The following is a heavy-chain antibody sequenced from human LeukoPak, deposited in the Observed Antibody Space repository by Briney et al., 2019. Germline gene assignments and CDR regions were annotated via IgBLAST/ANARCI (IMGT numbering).Heavy chain of an antibody. CDR1: GFTFSSYG. CDR2: IWYDGSNK. D-gene: IGHD6-19*01. CDR3: TRGRGDQWLDPFGY. Sequence: GGSLRLSCAASGFTFSSYGMHWVRQAPGKGLEWVAVIWYDGSNKYYADSVKGRFTISRDNSKNTLYLQMNNLRAEDTAVYYCTRGRGDQWLDPFGYWGQGTRVTVSS. J-gene: IGHJ4*02. V-gene: IGHV3-33*01.